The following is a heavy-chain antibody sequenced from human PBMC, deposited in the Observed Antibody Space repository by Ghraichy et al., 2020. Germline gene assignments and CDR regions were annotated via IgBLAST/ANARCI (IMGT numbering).Heavy chain of an antibody. J-gene: IGHJ5*02. D-gene: IGHD3-10*01. CDR2: IYYSGST. CDR3: ARLIPPNYYGSGSYYRT. Sequence: SGTLSLTCTVSGGSISSSSYYWGWIRQPPGKGLEWIGSIYYSGSTYYNPSLKSRVTISVDTSKNQFSLKLSSVTAADTAVYYCARLIPPNYYGSGSYYRTWGQGTLVTVSS. CDR1: GGSISSSSYY. V-gene: IGHV4-39*01.